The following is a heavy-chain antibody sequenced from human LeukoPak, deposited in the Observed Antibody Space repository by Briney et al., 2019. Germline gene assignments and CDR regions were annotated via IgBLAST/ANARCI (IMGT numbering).Heavy chain of an antibody. J-gene: IGHJ6*02. CDR1: GFTFDDYA. CDR3: AKVQDCSSTSCYSTYYYGMDV. Sequence: GGSLRLSCAASGFTFDDYAMHWVRQAPGKGLEWVSGISWNSGSIGYADSVKGRFTISRDNAKNSLYLQMNSLRAKDTALYYCAKVQDCSSTSCYSTYYYGMDVWGQGTTVTVSS. CDR2: ISWNSGSI. V-gene: IGHV3-9*01. D-gene: IGHD2-2*01.